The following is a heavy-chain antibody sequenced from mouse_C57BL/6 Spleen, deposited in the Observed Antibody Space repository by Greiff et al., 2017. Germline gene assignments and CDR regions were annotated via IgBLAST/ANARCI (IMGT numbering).Heavy chain of an antibody. CDR3: ARYGNYRYYAMDD. D-gene: IGHD2-10*02. J-gene: IGHJ4*01. CDR1: GYTFTSYW. V-gene: IGHV1-55*01. Sequence: QVQLQQPGAELVKPGASVKMSCKASGYTFTSYWITWVKQRPGQGLEWIGDIYPGSGSTNYNEKFKSKATLTVDTSSSTAYMQRSSLTSEDSAVYCCARYGNYRYYAMDDWGQGTTVTVSS. CDR2: IYPGSGST.